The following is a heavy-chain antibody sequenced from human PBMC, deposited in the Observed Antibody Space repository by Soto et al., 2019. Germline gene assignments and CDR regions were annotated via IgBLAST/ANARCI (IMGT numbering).Heavy chain of an antibody. CDR3: ARDGEQWLVPDYFDY. V-gene: IGHV3-7*01. CDR1: GFTFSSYW. D-gene: IGHD6-19*01. Sequence: GGSLRLSCAAAGFTFSSYWMSWVRQAPGKGLEWVANIKQDGSEKYYVDSVKGRFTISRDNAKNSLYLQMNSLRAEDTAVYYCARDGEQWLVPDYFDYWGQGTLVTVSS. J-gene: IGHJ4*02. CDR2: IKQDGSEK.